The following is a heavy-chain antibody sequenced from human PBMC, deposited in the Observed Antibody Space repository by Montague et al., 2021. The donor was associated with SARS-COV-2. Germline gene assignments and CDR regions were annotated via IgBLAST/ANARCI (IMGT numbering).Heavy chain of an antibody. CDR3: ALAGSPPTYYFDY. Sequence: QSGAEVKKPGESLKISCQGSGYRFSNYWIAWVRQTPGRCLEWMGVIYPGDSDTRYSPSFQGHVTISADKSISAAYLQWNSLKASDTAMYCCALAGSPPTYYFDYWGQGTLVTVSS. D-gene: IGHD1-26*01. CDR1: GYRFSNYW. V-gene: IGHV5-51*03. J-gene: IGHJ4*02. CDR2: IYPGDSDT.